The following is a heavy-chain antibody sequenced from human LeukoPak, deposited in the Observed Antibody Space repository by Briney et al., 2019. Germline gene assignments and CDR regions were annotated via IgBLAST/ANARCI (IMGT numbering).Heavy chain of an antibody. V-gene: IGHV4-59*01. CDR1: GASFSSSH. Sequence: TSETLSLTCVVSGASFSSSHWNWIRQLPGKRLEWIGCLSYTGKTDYNPSLTSRVAISLGTSKNQVSLKLRSVTAADTAVYYCSEGYFEPFAHWGQGILVTVSS. CDR2: LSYTGKT. CDR3: SEGYFEPFAH. J-gene: IGHJ4*02. D-gene: IGHD2/OR15-2a*01.